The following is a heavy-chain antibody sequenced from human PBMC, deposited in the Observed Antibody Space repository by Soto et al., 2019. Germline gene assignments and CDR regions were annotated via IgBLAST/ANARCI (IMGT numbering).Heavy chain of an antibody. D-gene: IGHD3-10*01. Sequence: QVQLVESAGGVVRPGRSLRLSCVASEVTFSNYGMHWVRQAPGKGPEWVAVIWYDGSNNDYADSVKGRFTISRDNSRNTLYLQMNILRAEDTAVYYCASALETGDYWGQGTLVTVSS. CDR2: IWYDGSNN. V-gene: IGHV3-33*01. CDR3: ASALETGDY. CDR1: EVTFSNYG. J-gene: IGHJ4*02.